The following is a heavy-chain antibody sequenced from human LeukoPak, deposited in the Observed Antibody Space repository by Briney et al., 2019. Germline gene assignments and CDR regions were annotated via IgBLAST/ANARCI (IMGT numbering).Heavy chain of an antibody. J-gene: IGHJ4*02. CDR2: ITGSGSTT. V-gene: IGHV3-48*03. CDR1: GFTFGDYA. Sequence: GSLRLSCTASGFTFGDYAMSWVRQPPGKGLEWISDITGSGSTTYYADSVKGRFTISRDNAKNSLYLQMNSLRAEDTAIYYCARETSWYFDYWGRGTLVTVSS. CDR3: ARETSWYFDY.